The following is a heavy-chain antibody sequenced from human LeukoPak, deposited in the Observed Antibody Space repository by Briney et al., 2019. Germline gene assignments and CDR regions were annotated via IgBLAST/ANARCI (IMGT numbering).Heavy chain of an antibody. CDR3: ARGLRKSIAAAVVY. V-gene: IGHV3-30*04. D-gene: IGHD6-13*01. J-gene: IGHJ4*02. CDR2: ISYDGSNK. Sequence: GGSLRLSCAASGFTFSSYAMHWVRQAPGKGLEWVAVISYDGSNKYYADSVKGRFTISRDNSKSTLYLQMNSLRAEDTAVYYCARGLRKSIAAAVVYWGQGTLVTVSS. CDR1: GFTFSSYA.